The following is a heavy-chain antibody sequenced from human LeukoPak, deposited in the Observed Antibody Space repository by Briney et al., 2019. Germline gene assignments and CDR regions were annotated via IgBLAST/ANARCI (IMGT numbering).Heavy chain of an antibody. CDR1: GFTFSRYW. CDR2: IKQDGSEK. V-gene: IGHV3-7*01. CDR3: ARDAIKYYYDSSGSFLDY. J-gene: IGHJ4*02. Sequence: GGSLRLSCAASGFTFSRYWMSWVRQAPGKGLEWVANIKQDGSEKYYVDSVKGRFTISRDNAKNSLYLQMNSLRAEDTAVYYCARDAIKYYYDSSGSFLDYWGPGTLVTVSS. D-gene: IGHD3-22*01.